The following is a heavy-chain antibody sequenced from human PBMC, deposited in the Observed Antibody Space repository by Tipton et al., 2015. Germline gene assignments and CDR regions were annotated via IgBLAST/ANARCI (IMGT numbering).Heavy chain of an antibody. D-gene: IGHD3-9*01. V-gene: IGHV4-38-2*01. CDR2: FFHSGNT. J-gene: IGHJ4*02. CDR3: ACQDYDILTRDYQTVDY. Sequence: TLSLTCDVSGYSISSGYYWSWIRQPPGKGLEWIGSFFHSGNTFHNPSLRSRVIISVDTSKNQISLTVTSVTAADTAVYYCACQDYDILTRDYQTVDYWGQGTLVTVSS. CDR1: GYSISSGYY.